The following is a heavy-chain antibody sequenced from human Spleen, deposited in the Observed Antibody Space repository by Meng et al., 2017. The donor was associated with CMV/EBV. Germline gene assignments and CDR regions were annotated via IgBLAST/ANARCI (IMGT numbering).Heavy chain of an antibody. CDR1: GASIISTSYY. Sequence: GSLRLSCTVSGASIISTSYYWDWIRQPPGKGLEWIGNIFSRGSTNYNPSLKSRVTISVDTSKNQFSLRLSSVTAADTAVYYCARQTNDFWSDDPRGWFDPWGQGTLVTVSS. CDR3: ARQTNDFWSDDPRGWFDP. D-gene: IGHD3-3*01. CDR2: IFSRGST. J-gene: IGHJ5*02. V-gene: IGHV4-39*01.